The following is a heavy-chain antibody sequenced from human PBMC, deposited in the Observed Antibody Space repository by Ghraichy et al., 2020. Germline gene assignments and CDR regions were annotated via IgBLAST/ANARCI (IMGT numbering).Heavy chain of an antibody. Sequence: SQTLSLTCTVSGDSIGTHYWSWIRQPPGKRPEWLGYVFYTGNPNYSPYLKSRLTVSLDTSKNQFSLNLTSVTAADTAVYYCARGKDHLLCPFDTWGQGILVTVSS. J-gene: IGHJ4*02. CDR1: GDSIGTHY. CDR2: VFYTGNP. CDR3: ARGKDHLLCPFDT. D-gene: IGHD2-2*01. V-gene: IGHV4-59*11.